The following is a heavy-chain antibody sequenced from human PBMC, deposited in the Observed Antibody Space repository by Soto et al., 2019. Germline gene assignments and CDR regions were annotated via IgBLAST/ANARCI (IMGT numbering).Heavy chain of an antibody. D-gene: IGHD3-22*01. CDR1: GGSFSGYY. Sequence: NPSETLSLTCAVYGGSFSGYYWSWIRQPPGKGLEWIGEINHSGSTNFNPSLKSRVTISVDTSKNQFSLKLSSVTAADTAVYYCARASYDSSTYYLDYWGQGTLVTVSS. CDR2: INHSGST. CDR3: ARASYDSSTYYLDY. V-gene: IGHV4-34*01. J-gene: IGHJ4*02.